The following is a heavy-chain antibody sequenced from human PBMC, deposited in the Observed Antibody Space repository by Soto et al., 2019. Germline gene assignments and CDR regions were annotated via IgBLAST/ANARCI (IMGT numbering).Heavy chain of an antibody. CDR1: GGSISSSSYY. D-gene: IGHD2-15*01. Sequence: SETLSLTCTVSGGSISSSSYYWGWIRQPPGKGLEWIGSIYYSGSTYYNPSLKSRVTISVDTSKNQFSLKLSSVTAADTAVYYCARHGFWDIVVVEDYMDVWGKGTTVTVSS. CDR2: IYYSGST. CDR3: ARHGFWDIVVVEDYMDV. J-gene: IGHJ6*03. V-gene: IGHV4-39*01.